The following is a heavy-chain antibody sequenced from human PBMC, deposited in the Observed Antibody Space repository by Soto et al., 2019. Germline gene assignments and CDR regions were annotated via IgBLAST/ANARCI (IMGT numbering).Heavy chain of an antibody. V-gene: IGHV1-18*01. J-gene: IGHJ4*02. D-gene: IGHD3-10*01. Sequence: QVHLVQSGAEVKKPGASVKVSCQGSGYAFTTYGITWVRQAPGQGLEWMGWISAHNGNTNYAQKLQGRVTVNRDTSTSTAYMELRSLRYDDTAVYYCARGRYGEYWGQGAQVTVSS. CDR2: ISAHNGNT. CDR3: ARGRYGEY. CDR1: GYAFTTYG.